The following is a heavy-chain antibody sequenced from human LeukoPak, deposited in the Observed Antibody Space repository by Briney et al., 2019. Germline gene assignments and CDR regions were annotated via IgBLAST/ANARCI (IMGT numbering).Heavy chain of an antibody. D-gene: IGHD3-22*01. V-gene: IGHV4-59*01. J-gene: IGHJ4*02. Sequence: SETLSLTCTVSGGSISSYYWSWIRQPPGKGLEWIGYIYYSGSTNYNPSLKSRVTISVDTSKNQFSLKLSSVTAADTAVYYCARDYYGTFDYWGQGTLVTVSS. CDR2: IYYSGST. CDR1: GGSISSYY. CDR3: ARDYYGTFDY.